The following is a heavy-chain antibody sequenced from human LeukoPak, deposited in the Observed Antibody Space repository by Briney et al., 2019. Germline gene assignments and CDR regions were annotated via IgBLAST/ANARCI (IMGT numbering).Heavy chain of an antibody. CDR3: ARGSNIVVVVAANTYYYYYMDV. Sequence: PSETLSLTCTVSGGSISSYHWSWIRQPPGKGLEWIGYIYYSGSTNYNPSLKSRVTISVDTSKNQFSLKLSSVTAADTAVYYCARGSNIVVVVAANTYYYYYMDVWGKGTTVTISS. V-gene: IGHV4-59*12. J-gene: IGHJ6*03. CDR1: GGSISSYH. CDR2: IYYSGST. D-gene: IGHD2-15*01.